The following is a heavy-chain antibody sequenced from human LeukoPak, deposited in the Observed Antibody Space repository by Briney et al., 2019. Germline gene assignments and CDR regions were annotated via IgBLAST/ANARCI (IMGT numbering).Heavy chain of an antibody. D-gene: IGHD2-21*01. CDR3: AKDPLVVVIAIEDY. Sequence: GGSLRLSCAASGFTFSSYAMSWVRQAPGKGLEWVSAISGSGGSTYYADSVKGRFTISRDNSKCTLYLQMNSLRAEDTAVYYCAKDPLVVVIAIEDYWGQGTLVTVSS. V-gene: IGHV3-23*01. J-gene: IGHJ4*02. CDR1: GFTFSSYA. CDR2: ISGSGGST.